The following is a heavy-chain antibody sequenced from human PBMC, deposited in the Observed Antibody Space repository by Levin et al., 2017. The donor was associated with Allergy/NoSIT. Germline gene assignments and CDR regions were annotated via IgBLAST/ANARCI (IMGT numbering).Heavy chain of an antibody. J-gene: IGHJ5*02. CDR2: INSDGSST. CDR3: ASGPVWGWSDNWFDP. CDR1: GFTFSSYW. D-gene: IGHD6-19*01. Sequence: GGSLRLSCAASGFTFSSYWMHWVRQAPGKGLVWVSRINSDGSSTSYADSVKGRFTISRDNAKNTLYLQMNSLRAEDTAVYYCASGPVWGWSDNWFDPWGQGTLVTVSS. V-gene: IGHV3-74*01.